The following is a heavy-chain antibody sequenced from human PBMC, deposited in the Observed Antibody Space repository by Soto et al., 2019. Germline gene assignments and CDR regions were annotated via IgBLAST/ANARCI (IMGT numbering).Heavy chain of an antibody. Sequence: QVQLVQSGAEVKMPGASVKMFCKTSGYPFTTYAIHWVRQAPGQSLEWMGWINAGNGDTKYSGKFQGRVIISRDTAASTAFMELNSLRSEDTAVYYCVRKWGHSASWGQGSLVTVSS. CDR3: VRKWGHSAS. CDR1: GYPFTTYA. D-gene: IGHD1-26*01. V-gene: IGHV1-3*01. CDR2: INAGNGDT. J-gene: IGHJ4*02.